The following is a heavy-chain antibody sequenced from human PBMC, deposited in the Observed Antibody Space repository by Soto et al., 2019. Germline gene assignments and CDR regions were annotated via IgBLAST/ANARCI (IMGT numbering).Heavy chain of an antibody. J-gene: IGHJ6*02. Sequence: SETLSLTCTVSGGSISSYYWSWIRQPPGKGLEWIGYIYYSGSNNYNPSLKSRVTISVDTSKNQFSLKLSSVTAADTAVYYCARSDRHGSGSYYYYYGMDVWGQGTTVTVSS. CDR1: GGSISSYY. CDR3: ARSDRHGSGSYYYYYGMDV. V-gene: IGHV4-59*01. CDR2: IYYSGSN. D-gene: IGHD3-10*01.